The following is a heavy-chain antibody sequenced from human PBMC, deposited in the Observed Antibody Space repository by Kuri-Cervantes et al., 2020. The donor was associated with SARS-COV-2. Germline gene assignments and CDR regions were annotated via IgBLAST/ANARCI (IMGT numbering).Heavy chain of an antibody. CDR1: GYTFTDYY. J-gene: IGHJ5*02. Sequence: ASVKVSCKSTGYTFTDYYMHWVRQAPGQGLEWMGWINSRSGGTKYVEKFQGRVTNTRNTSISTAYMELSRLRYEDTAVYYFARDLAGTAVAAWFDPWGQGTLVTVSS. V-gene: IGHV1-2*02. D-gene: IGHD6-19*01. CDR2: INSRSGGT. CDR3: ARDLAGTAVAAWFDP.